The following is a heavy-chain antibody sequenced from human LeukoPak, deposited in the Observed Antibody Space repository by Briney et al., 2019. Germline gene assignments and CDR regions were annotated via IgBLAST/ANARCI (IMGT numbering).Heavy chain of an antibody. CDR2: INHSGST. CDR1: SGSFSGYY. D-gene: IGHD3-3*01. J-gene: IGHJ4*02. V-gene: IGHV4-34*01. CDR3: ARGGRFLEWLSN. Sequence: SETLSLTCAVYSGSFSGYYWSWIRQPPGKGLEWIGEINHSGSTNYNPSLKSRVTISVDTSKNQFSLKLSSVTAADTAVYYCARGGRFLEWLSNWGQGTLVTVSS.